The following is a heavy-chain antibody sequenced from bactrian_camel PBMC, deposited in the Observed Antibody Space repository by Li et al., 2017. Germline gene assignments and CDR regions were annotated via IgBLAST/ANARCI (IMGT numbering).Heavy chain of an antibody. CDR2: IRDGGTTT. V-gene: IGHV3S1*01. CDR3: AADYRWYGSCSLRPGDYGY. CDR1: GYRHSSGVC. D-gene: IGHD6*01. Sequence: HVQLVESGGGSVQTGGSLRLSCTASGYRHSSGVCAGWFRQAQGKGREGVASIRDGGTTTHYASSVRGRFTISQDNAKTMLYLQLDSLKPDDTSMYVCAADYRWYGSCSLRPGDYGYWGQGTQVTVS. J-gene: IGHJ6*01.